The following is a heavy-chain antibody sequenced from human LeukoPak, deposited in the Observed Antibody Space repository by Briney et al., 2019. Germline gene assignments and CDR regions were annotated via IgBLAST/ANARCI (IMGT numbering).Heavy chain of an antibody. CDR2: IISIFGTA. Sequence: SVKVSCKASGGTFSSYAISWVRQAPGQGLEWMGRIISIFGTANYAQKFQGRVTITTDESTNTAYMELSSLRSEDTAVYYCARGNWDTSGWYYDYWGQGTLVTVSS. CDR3: ARGNWDTSGWYYDY. CDR1: GGTFSSYA. J-gene: IGHJ4*02. D-gene: IGHD6-19*01. V-gene: IGHV1-69*05.